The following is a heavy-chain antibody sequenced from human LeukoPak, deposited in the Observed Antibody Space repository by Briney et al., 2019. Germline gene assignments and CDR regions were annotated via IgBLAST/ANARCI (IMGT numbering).Heavy chain of an antibody. Sequence: GGSLSLSCAASGFTFSSYAMSWVRQAPGKGLEWVSAISGSGGSTYYADPVKGRSTISKDNSKNTLYLQINSLRAEDTAVYYCAKVRGSNWNPVDYWGQGTLVTVSS. V-gene: IGHV3-23*01. D-gene: IGHD1-20*01. CDR1: GFTFSSYA. J-gene: IGHJ4*02. CDR2: ISGSGGST. CDR3: AKVRGSNWNPVDY.